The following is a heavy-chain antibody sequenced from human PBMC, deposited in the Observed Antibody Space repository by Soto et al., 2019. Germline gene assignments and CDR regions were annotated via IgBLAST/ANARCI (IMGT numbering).Heavy chain of an antibody. Sequence: EVQLVESGGGLVQPGRSLRLSCVASGFTFDDYAMHWVRQAPGKGLEWVSGITWSGGTRDYADSVKVRFTSSRDNAKNDVDLQIGTMGVEYTACYDCIRGRHGWVQIWGRGTLVTVSS. CDR1: GFTFDDYA. J-gene: IGHJ1*01. V-gene: IGHV3-9*01. CDR3: IRGRHGWVQI. D-gene: IGHD6-19*01. CDR2: ITWSGGTR.